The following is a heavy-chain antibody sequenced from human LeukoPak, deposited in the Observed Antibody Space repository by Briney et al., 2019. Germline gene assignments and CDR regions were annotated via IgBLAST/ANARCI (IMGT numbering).Heavy chain of an antibody. Sequence: SETLSLTCIVSDFSILTGHYWGWIRQPPGRGLEWIGSIHHTGDTHYTSSLKSRAAISVDTSRNHFSLKLRFVTAADAAVYFCASSQGISHLRTAFDVWGQGTSVAVSS. CDR3: ASSQGISHLRTAFDV. V-gene: IGHV4-38-2*02. D-gene: IGHD1-14*01. J-gene: IGHJ3*01. CDR2: IHHTGDT. CDR1: DFSILTGHY.